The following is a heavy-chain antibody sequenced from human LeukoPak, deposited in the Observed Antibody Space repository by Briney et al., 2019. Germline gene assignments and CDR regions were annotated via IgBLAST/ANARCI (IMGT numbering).Heavy chain of an antibody. CDR3: AKDGCSTSCSTAF. D-gene: IGHD2-2*01. J-gene: IGHJ4*02. V-gene: IGHV3-23*01. Sequence: GGSLRLSCAASGFTFSSYAMSWVRQARGKGLEWVSAISGSGGSTYYADSVKGRFTISRDNSKNTLYLQMNSLRAEDTAVYYCAKDGCSTSCSTAFWGQGTLVTVSS. CDR2: ISGSGGST. CDR1: GFTFSSYA.